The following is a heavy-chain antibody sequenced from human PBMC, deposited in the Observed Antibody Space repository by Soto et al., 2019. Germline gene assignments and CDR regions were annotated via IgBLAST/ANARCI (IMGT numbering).Heavy chain of an antibody. J-gene: IGHJ6*02. D-gene: IGHD2-2*01. CDR3: ARDEARAVDIVVVPAADYYYYGMDV. V-gene: IGHV1-69*01. CDR1: GGTFSSYA. CDR2: IIPIFGTA. Sequence: QVQLVQSGAEVKKPGSSVKVSCKASGGTFSSYAVSWVRQAPGQGLEWMGGIIPIFGTANYAQKFQGRVTITADASTSTAYMELSSLRSEDTAVYHCARDEARAVDIVVVPAADYYYYGMDVWGQGTTVTVSS.